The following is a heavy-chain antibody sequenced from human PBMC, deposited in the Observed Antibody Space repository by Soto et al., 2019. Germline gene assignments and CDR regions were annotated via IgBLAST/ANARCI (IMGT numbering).Heavy chain of an antibody. CDR2: IVVGSGNT. D-gene: IGHD4-17*01. V-gene: IGHV1-58*01. CDR3: AAAKPYGDGAEYFQH. J-gene: IGHJ1*01. CDR1: GFTFTSSA. Sequence: GASVKVSCKASGFTFTSSAVQWVRQARGQRLEWIGWIVVGSGNTNYAQKFQERVTITRDMSTSTAYMELSSLRSEDTAVYYCAAAKPYGDGAEYFQHWGQGTLVTVSS.